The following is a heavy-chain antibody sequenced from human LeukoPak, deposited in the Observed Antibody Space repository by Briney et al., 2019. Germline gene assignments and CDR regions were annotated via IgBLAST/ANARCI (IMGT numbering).Heavy chain of an antibody. J-gene: IGHJ4*02. CDR3: ASQGAYDSSGYSPDY. D-gene: IGHD3-22*01. CDR2: ISHDGSNK. CDR1: GFTFSSYG. Sequence: PGRSLRLSCAASGFTFSSYGMHWVRQAPGKGLEWVAVISHDGSNKYYADSVKGRFTISRDNSKNTLYLQMNSLRAEDTAVYYCASQGAYDSSGYSPDYWGQGTLVTVSS. V-gene: IGHV3-30*03.